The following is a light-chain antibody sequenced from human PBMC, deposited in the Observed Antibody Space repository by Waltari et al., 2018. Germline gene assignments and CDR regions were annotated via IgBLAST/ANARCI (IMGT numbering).Light chain of an antibody. J-gene: IGLJ2*01. CDR3: CSYAGSYTLV. CDR1: SSDVGGYNY. V-gene: IGLV2-11*01. Sequence: QSALTQPRSVSGSPGQSVTISCTGTSSDVGGYNYVPWYQQPPGKAPQLMIYDVSKRPSGVPDRFSGSKSGNTASLTISGLQAEDEADYYCCSYAGSYTLVFGGGTKLTVL. CDR2: DVS.